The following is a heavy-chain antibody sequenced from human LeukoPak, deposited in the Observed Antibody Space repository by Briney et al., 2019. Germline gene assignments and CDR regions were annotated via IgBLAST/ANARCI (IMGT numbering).Heavy chain of an antibody. CDR3: ESNTKYGSGSYSPRLDY. V-gene: IGHV4-4*02. CDR1: GGSISSSNW. D-gene: IGHD3-10*01. Sequence: SETLSLTCAVSGGSISSSNWWSWVRQPPGKGLEWIGEIYHSGSTNYNPSLKSRVTISVDKSKNQFSLKLSSVTAADTAVYYCESNTKYGSGSYSPRLDYWGQGTLVTVSS. J-gene: IGHJ4*02. CDR2: IYHSGST.